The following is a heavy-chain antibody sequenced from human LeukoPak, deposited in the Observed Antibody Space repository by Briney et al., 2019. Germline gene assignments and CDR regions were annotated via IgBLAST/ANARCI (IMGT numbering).Heavy chain of an antibody. CDR1: GASISGYL. CDR2: ISYSGST. CDR3: AKGGIEKYSTSWFDF. J-gene: IGHJ5*01. Sequence: PSETLSLTCTVSGASISGYLWTWIRQPPGKGLEWIGYISYSGSTNLNSSLKSRVAISVDTSKNQFSLNLRSVTTADTAVYYCAKGGIEKYSTSWFDFWGQGTLVTVSS. D-gene: IGHD6-13*01. V-gene: IGHV4-59*01.